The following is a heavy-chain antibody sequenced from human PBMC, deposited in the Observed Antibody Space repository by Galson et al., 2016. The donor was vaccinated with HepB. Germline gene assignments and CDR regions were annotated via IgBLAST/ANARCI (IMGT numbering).Heavy chain of an antibody. D-gene: IGHD3-10*01. CDR2: IWYNERNK. CDR1: GLRFSDYGG. V-gene: IGHV3-33*01. Sequence: SLRLSCAASGLRFSDYGGTHWVRQAPGKGLEWLAVIWYNERNKHYADSVKGRFTISKDDSKNTVYLEMNSLRDEDTAVYYCTRDGFGGTKDAFDIWGQGTVLAVSS. J-gene: IGHJ3*02. CDR3: TRDGFGGTKDAFDI.